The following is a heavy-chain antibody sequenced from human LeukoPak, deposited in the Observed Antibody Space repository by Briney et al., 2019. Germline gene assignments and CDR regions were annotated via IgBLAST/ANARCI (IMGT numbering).Heavy chain of an antibody. V-gene: IGHV3-30*02. J-gene: IGHJ4*02. Sequence: GGSLRLSCVASGFSFRSSGMHWVRQAPGKGLEWVAFIYYDGTNTYYADSLKGRITISRDNSKNTLYLQLSSLRAEDTAVYHCANGASGSYSPFQYWGQGTLVTVSS. D-gene: IGHD3-10*01. CDR1: GFSFRSSG. CDR3: ANGASGSYSPFQY. CDR2: IYYDGTNT.